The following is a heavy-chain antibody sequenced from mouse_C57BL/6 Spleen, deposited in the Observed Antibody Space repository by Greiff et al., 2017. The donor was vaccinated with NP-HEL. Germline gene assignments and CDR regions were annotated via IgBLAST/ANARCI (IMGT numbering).Heavy chain of an antibody. J-gene: IGHJ4*01. Sequence: EVQLQQSGPELVKPGASVKISCKASGYTFTDYYMNWVKQSHGQSLEWIGDINPNNGGTNYKQKFKGKATLTVDKSSSTAYMELRSLTSEDSAVYSWASSYSTGPDYYAMDYWGQGTSLTVSS. CDR2: INPNNGGT. D-gene: IGHD3-2*02. V-gene: IGHV1-26*01. CDR3: ASSYSTGPDYYAMDY. CDR1: GYTFTDYY.